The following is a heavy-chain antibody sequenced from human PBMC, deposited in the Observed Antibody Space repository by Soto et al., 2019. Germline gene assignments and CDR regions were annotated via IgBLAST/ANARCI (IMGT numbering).Heavy chain of an antibody. CDR3: AKELQRGMDV. J-gene: IGHJ6*02. CDR1: GYTFSVYH. V-gene: IGHV1-2*02. D-gene: IGHD4-4*01. Sequence: QVQLVQSGAEVKQPGASVKVSCKASGYTFSVYHMHWVQQAPGQGLEWMGWIHPNSGGTNYAQRFEGRVTMTRDTSINTAYMELSRLTSDDTAVYYCAKELQRGMDVWGQGTTVTVSS. CDR2: IHPNSGGT.